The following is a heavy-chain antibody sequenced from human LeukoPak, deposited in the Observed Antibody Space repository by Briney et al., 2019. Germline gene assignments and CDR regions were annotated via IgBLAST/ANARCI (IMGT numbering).Heavy chain of an antibody. J-gene: IGHJ3*02. Sequence: GGSLRLSCAASGFTFDDYGMSWVRQAPGKGLEWVSGINWNGGSTGYADSVKGRFTVSRDNTKTSLYLQMNSLRAEDTALFYCARESPPYYYDSSGYGAFDIWGQGTMVTVSS. V-gene: IGHV3-20*04. D-gene: IGHD3-22*01. CDR2: INWNGGST. CDR1: GFTFDDYG. CDR3: ARESPPYYYDSSGYGAFDI.